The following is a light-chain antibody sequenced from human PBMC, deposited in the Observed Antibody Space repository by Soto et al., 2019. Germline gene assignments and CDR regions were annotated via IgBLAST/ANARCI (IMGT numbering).Light chain of an antibody. CDR2: EVT. J-gene: IGLJ3*02. V-gene: IGLV2-14*01. CDR1: SSDVGGYNY. CDR3: KSYKTSDTWV. Sequence: QSALTQPASVSGSPGQSITISCTGTSSDVGGYNYVSWYQQYPGNAPKLIIYEVTNRPSGVSNRFSGSKSGNTASLTISGLQTEDEADYYCKSYKTSDTWVFGGGTKVTVL.